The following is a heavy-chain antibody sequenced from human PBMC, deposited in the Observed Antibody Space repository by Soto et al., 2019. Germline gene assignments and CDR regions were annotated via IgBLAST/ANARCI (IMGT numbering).Heavy chain of an antibody. CDR1: GYTFTSYD. D-gene: IGHD6-19*01. V-gene: IGHV1-8*01. CDR3: ARPRGIAGYSSGPNWFDP. J-gene: IGHJ5*02. CDR2: MNPNSGNT. Sequence: ASVKVSCKASGYTFTSYDINWVRQATGQGLEWMGWMNPNSGNTGYAQKFQGRVTMTRNTSISTAYMELSSLRSEDTAVYYCARPRGIAGYSSGPNWFDPWGQGXLVTVSS.